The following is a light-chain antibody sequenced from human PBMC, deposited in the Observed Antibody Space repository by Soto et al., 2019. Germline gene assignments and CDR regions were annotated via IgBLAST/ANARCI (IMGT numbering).Light chain of an antibody. Sequence: QSVLTKPRSVSGSPGQSISISCTGTSSDVGGYTYVSWYQQHPSKAPKVMIYDASNRPSGVPDRFSGSKSGNTASLTISGLQSEEVADYYCCSYAGRYPDVFATGTKVTVL. CDR2: DAS. V-gene: IGLV2-11*01. CDR1: SSDVGGYTY. J-gene: IGLJ1*01. CDR3: CSYAGRYPDV.